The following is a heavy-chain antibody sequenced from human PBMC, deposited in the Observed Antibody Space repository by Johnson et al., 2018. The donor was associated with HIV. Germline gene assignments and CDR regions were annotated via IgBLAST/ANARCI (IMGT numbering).Heavy chain of an antibody. J-gene: IGHJ3*02. V-gene: IGHV3-13*01. CDR2: IGTAGDT. D-gene: IGHD1-26*01. CDR3: TRVREYSGSLGAFDI. Sequence: VQLVESGGGLVQPGGSLRLSCAASGFTFSSYWMSWVRQATGKGLEWVSAIGTAGDTYYPGSVKGRFTISRDASKNSMYLQMNSLKTEDTAVYYCTRVREYSGSLGAFDIWGQGTMVTVSS. CDR1: GFTFSSYW.